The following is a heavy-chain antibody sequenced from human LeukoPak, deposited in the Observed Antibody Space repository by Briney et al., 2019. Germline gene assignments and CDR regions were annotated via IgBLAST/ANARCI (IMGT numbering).Heavy chain of an antibody. CDR1: GGSISSSSYY. V-gene: IGHV4-39*01. CDR3: ARLVGYCSGGSCQYYYYYYGMDV. Sequence: SETLSLTCTVSGGSISSSSYYWGWIRQPPGKGLEWIGSIYYSGSTYYNPSLKSRVTISVDTSKNQSSLKLSSVTAADTAVYYCARLVGYCSGGSCQYYYYYYGMDVWGQGTTVTVSS. J-gene: IGHJ6*02. D-gene: IGHD2-15*01. CDR2: IYYSGST.